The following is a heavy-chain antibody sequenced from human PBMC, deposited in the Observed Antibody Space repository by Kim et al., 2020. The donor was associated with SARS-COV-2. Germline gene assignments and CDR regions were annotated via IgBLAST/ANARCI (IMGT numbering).Heavy chain of an antibody. D-gene: IGHD4-4*01. Sequence: YYQDPVKGQFTNPRDNAKNTLYLQMNSLRAEDTAVYYCAKDSVSRPLGYWGQGTLVTVSS. V-gene: IGHV3-33*06. J-gene: IGHJ4*02. CDR3: AKDSVSRPLGY.